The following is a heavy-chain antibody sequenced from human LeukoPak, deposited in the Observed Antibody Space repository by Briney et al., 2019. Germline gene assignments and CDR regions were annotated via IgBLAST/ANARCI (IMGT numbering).Heavy chain of an antibody. Sequence: GASVKVSCKASGYTFTSYYMHWVRQAPGQGLEWMRIITPSGGSTSCAQKFQGRVTMTRNTSTSTVYMELSSLRSEDTAVYYCARLGTPPSGYSDHWGQGTLVTVSS. CDR1: GYTFTSYY. CDR3: ARLGTPPSGYSDH. D-gene: IGHD1-1*01. J-gene: IGHJ4*02. CDR2: ITPSGGST. V-gene: IGHV1-46*01.